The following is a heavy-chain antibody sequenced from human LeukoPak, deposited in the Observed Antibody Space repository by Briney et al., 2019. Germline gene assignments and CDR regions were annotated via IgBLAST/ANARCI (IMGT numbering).Heavy chain of an antibody. CDR2: ISSSSSYI. Sequence: GGSLRLSCAASGFTFSSYSMNWVRQAPGKGLEWVSSISSSSSYIYYADSVKGRFTISRDNAKNSLYLQMNSLRAEDTAVYYCARLLGFIVGATGDDYWGQGTLVIVSS. CDR3: ARLLGFIVGATGDDY. J-gene: IGHJ4*02. V-gene: IGHV3-21*01. CDR1: GFTFSSYS. D-gene: IGHD1-26*01.